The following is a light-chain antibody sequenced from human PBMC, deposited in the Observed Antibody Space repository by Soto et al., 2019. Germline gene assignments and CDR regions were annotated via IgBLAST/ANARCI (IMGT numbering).Light chain of an antibody. CDR3: QQYNSYLYT. J-gene: IGKJ2*01. Sequence: DIQMTQSPSTLSASVGDRVSITCRASQSISSELAWYQQRSGRAPRLLIYDASTLESGVPLRFIGSGSGTEFTLTISSLQPDDVATYYCQQYNSYLYTFGQGTKLEIK. CDR2: DAS. V-gene: IGKV1-5*01. CDR1: QSISSE.